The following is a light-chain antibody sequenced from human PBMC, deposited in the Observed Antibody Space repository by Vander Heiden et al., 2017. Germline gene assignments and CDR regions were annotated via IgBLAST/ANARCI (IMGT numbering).Light chain of an antibody. CDR3: AAWEDTMSAVV. J-gene: IGLJ3*02. V-gene: IGLV1-47*01. CDR2: RNN. Sequence: QSVLTQPPSASGTPGQRVTMPGSGSKLLIFRNNQRPSGVPDRFSGSKSGTSGSLAISGLRAEDEADYYCAAWEDTMSAVVFGGGTRLTVL.